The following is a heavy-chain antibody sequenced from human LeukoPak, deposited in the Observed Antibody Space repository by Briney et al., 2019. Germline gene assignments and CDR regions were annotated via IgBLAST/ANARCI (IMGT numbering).Heavy chain of an antibody. CDR2: IYTSGST. Sequence: PSETLSLTCTVSGGSISSYYWSWIRQPAGKGLEWIGRIYTSGSTNYNPSLKSRVTMSVDTSKNQFSLKLSSVTAADTAVYYCARELYLYHDFWGGYYGGDYYYYYMDVWGKGTTVTVSS. CDR1: GGSISSYY. CDR3: ARELYLYHDFWGGYYGGDYYYYYMDV. J-gene: IGHJ6*03. V-gene: IGHV4-4*07. D-gene: IGHD3-3*01.